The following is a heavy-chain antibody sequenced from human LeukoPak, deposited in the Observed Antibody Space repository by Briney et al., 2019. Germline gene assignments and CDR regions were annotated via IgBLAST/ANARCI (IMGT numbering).Heavy chain of an antibody. CDR3: AKVPYRGFDP. J-gene: IGHJ5*02. Sequence: GGSLRLSCAASGFTFSSYAMSWVHQATGKGLEWVSAISASGGSTYYADSVKGRFTISRDNSKNTLYLQLKSLRAEDTAVYYCAKVPYRGFDPWGQGTLVTVSS. V-gene: IGHV3-23*01. CDR2: ISASGGST. CDR1: GFTFSSYA.